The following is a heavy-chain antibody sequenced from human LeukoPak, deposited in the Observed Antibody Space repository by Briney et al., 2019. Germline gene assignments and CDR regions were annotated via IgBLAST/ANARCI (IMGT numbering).Heavy chain of an antibody. J-gene: IGHJ4*02. Sequence: PQASVKVSCQASGYTFTAFYMHWVRQAPGQGLEWMGRINPNSGGTKYAQKFQGRVTMTTDTSINTAYLELSRLRSDDTAVYYCARGYSSSWLDYWGQGTLVTVSS. V-gene: IGHV1-2*06. D-gene: IGHD6-13*01. CDR2: INPNSGGT. CDR1: GYTFTAFY. CDR3: ARGYSSSWLDY.